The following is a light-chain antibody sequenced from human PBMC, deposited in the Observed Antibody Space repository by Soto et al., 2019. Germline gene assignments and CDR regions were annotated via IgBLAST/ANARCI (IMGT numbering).Light chain of an antibody. Sequence: EIVLTQSPATLSSFPGDRVTLSCRASQAVNTRLAWYQHKPGQAPRLLIYLASNRAAGVPARFSGSGSGTDFTLTISDVEPEDFAVYYCLQYHYWWTFGQGTKVEIK. J-gene: IGKJ1*01. CDR1: QAVNTR. CDR3: LQYHYWWT. CDR2: LAS. V-gene: IGKV3D-11*01.